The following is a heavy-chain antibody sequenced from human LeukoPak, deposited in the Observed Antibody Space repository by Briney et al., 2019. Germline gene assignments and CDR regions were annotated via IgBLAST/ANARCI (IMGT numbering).Heavy chain of an antibody. J-gene: IGHJ4*02. CDR1: GFTFSSYG. CDR2: ISYDGSNK. CDR3: TTDPLWFGFDY. D-gene: IGHD3-10*01. V-gene: IGHV3-30*03. Sequence: GRSLRLSCAASGFTFSSYGMHWVRQAPGKGLEWVAVISYDGSNKYYADSVKGRFTISRDNSKNTLYLQMNSLKTEDTAVYYCTTDPLWFGFDYWGQGTLVTISS.